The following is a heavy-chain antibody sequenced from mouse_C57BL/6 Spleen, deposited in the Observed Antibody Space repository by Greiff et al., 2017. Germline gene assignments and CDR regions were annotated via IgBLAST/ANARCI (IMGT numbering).Heavy chain of an antibody. V-gene: IGHV1-80*01. CDR1: GYAFSSYW. J-gene: IGHJ2*01. CDR2: IYPGDGDT. Sequence: QVQLQQSGAELVKPGASVKISCKASGYAFSSYWMNWVKQRPGKGLEWIGQIYPGDGDTNYNGKFKGKATLTADKSSSTAYMPLSSLTSEDSAVYFCARRAERGDFDYWGQGTTLTVSS. CDR3: ARRAERGDFDY. D-gene: IGHD3-3*01.